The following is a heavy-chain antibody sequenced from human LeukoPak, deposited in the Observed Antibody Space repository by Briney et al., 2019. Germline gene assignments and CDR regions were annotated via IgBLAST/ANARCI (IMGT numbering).Heavy chain of an antibody. CDR1: GGSISSGGYY. CDR3: AWALSSNRGYSGYDR. J-gene: IGHJ4*02. V-gene: IGHV4-31*03. Sequence: SETLSLTCTVSGGSISSGGYYWRWIRQHPGKGLEWIVYIYYSGSTYYNPSLKSRVTISVNTSKNQFSLKLSSVTAADTAVYYCAWALSSNRGYSGYDRWGQGTLVTVSS. CDR2: IYYSGST. D-gene: IGHD5-12*01.